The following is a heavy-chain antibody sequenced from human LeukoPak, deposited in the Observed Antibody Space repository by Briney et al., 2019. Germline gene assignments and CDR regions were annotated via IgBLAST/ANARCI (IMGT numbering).Heavy chain of an antibody. J-gene: IGHJ4*02. D-gene: IGHD6-19*01. CDR2: ICTSGST. CDR1: GGSISSYC. CDR3: AEGGQWLRV. Sequence: SETLSLTCTVSGGSISSYCWSCIRQPAGKGLEWIGRICTSGSTNYNPSLKSRVTMSVDTSKNQFSLKLSSVTAADTAMYYCAEGGQWLRVWGQGTLVTVSS. V-gene: IGHV4-4*07.